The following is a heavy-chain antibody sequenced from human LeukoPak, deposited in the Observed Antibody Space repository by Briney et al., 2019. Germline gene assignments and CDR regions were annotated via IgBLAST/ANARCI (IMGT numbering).Heavy chain of an antibody. CDR3: ARDYLPGTMIVVSVDY. CDR1: GFTFSSYG. Sequence: GGSLRLSCAASGFTFSSYGMHWVRQAPGKGLEWVAVIWYDGSNKYYADSVKGRFTISRDNSKNTLYLQMNSLRAEDTAVYYCARDYLPGTMIVVSVDYWGQGTLVTVSS. D-gene: IGHD3-22*01. V-gene: IGHV3-33*01. J-gene: IGHJ4*02. CDR2: IWYDGSNK.